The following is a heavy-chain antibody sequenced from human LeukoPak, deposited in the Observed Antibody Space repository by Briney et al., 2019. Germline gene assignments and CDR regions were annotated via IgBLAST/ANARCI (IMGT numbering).Heavy chain of an antibody. CDR2: IKEDGSDK. Sequence: GGSLRLSRAASGFTFSSYWMNWVRQAPGKGLEWVANIKEDGSDKYYVDSVKGRFTISRDNAKKSLYLQMNSLRAEDTAVYYCARDNGYSYGYTFDYWGQGTLVTVSS. D-gene: IGHD5-18*01. CDR1: GFTFSSYW. V-gene: IGHV3-7*01. CDR3: ARDNGYSYGYTFDY. J-gene: IGHJ4*02.